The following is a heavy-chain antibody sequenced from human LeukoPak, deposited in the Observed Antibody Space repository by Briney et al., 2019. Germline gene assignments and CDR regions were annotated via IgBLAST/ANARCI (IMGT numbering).Heavy chain of an antibody. J-gene: IGHJ6*03. CDR2: IYYSGST. V-gene: IGHV4-59*01. CDR3: ARGEFGVYSYGIYYYYYYMDV. CDR1: GGSISSYY. D-gene: IGHD5-18*01. Sequence: SETLSLTCTVSGGSISSYYWSWIRQPPGKGLEWIGYIYYSGSTNYNPSLKSRVTISVDTSKNQFSRKLSSVTAADTAVYYCARGEFGVYSYGIYYYYYYMDVWGKGTTVTVSS.